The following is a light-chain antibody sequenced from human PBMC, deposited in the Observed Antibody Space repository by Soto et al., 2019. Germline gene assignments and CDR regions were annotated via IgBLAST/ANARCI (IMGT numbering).Light chain of an antibody. CDR1: ERVSSN. J-gene: IGKJ5*01. CDR3: QQHKNWPPST. V-gene: IGKV3-15*01. Sequence: EIVMTQSPATLSVSPGERATLSCRASERVSSNLVWYQQRPGQPPRLLIYGASTRATGVPARFSGSGSGTEFTLTISSLQSEDFAVYYCQQHKNWPPSTFGQGTRLEIK. CDR2: GAS.